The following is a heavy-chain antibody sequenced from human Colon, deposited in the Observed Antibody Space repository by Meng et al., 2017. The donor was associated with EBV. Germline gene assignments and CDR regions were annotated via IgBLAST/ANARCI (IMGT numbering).Heavy chain of an antibody. J-gene: IGHJ5*02. CDR3: ARDGGVTHIP. D-gene: IGHD2-8*02. CDR1: GTSISTSNW. Sequence: LQASAAGLVKPSGTLSLTCAVSGTSISTSNWWSWIRQSPGEGLEWIGAIYHNGQTNYNPSLKSRVSMSVDESKNEFSLNLKSVTAADTAVYYCARDGGVTHIPWGQGVLVTVSS. V-gene: IGHV4-4*02. CDR2: IYHNGQT.